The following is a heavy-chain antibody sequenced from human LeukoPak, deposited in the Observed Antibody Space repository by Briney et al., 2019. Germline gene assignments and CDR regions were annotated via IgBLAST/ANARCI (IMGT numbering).Heavy chain of an antibody. CDR3: AKDRAIYYDSSGYFDY. V-gene: IGHV3-9*01. CDR2: ISWNSGSI. D-gene: IGHD3-22*01. CDR1: GFTFDDYA. J-gene: IGHJ4*02. Sequence: TGGSLRLSCAASGFTFDDYAMHWVRQAPGKGLEWVSGISWNSGSIGYADSVKGRFTISRDNAKNSPYLQMNSLRAEDTALYYCAKDRAIYYDSSGYFDYWGQGTLVTVSS.